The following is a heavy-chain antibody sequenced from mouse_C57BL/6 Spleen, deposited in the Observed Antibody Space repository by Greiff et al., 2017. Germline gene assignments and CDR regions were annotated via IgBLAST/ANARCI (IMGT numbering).Heavy chain of an antibody. V-gene: IGHV3-6*01. CDR1: GYSITSGYY. CDR3: ARGDYYGSSYPHWYFDV. J-gene: IGHJ1*03. CDR2: ISYDGSN. Sequence: EVQLQQSGPGLVKPSQSLSLTCSVTGYSITSGYYWNWIRQFPGNKLEWMGYISYDGSNNYNPSLKNRISITRDPSKNQFFLKLNSLTTEDTATYYCARGDYYGSSYPHWYFDVWGTGATVTVSS. D-gene: IGHD1-1*01.